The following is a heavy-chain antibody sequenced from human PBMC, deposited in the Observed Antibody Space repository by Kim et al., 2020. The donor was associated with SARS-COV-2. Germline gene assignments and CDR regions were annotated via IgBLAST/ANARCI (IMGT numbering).Heavy chain of an antibody. CDR2: TYYKSKWYY. J-gene: IGHJ4*02. CDR3: GRDPGWLDFDY. D-gene: IGHD5-12*01. Sequence: SQTLSLTCAISGDSVSSNSVAWNWIRQSPSRGLEWLGRTYYKSKWYYDYAVSVKSRITINPDTSKNQFSLHLNSVTPEDTAVYYCGRDPGWLDFDYWGQGTLVTVSS. CDR1: GDSVSSNSVA. V-gene: IGHV6-1*01.